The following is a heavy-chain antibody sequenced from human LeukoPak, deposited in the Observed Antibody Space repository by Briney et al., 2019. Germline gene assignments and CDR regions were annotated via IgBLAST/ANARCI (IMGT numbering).Heavy chain of an antibody. D-gene: IGHD6-19*01. J-gene: IGHJ1*01. CDR3: ARSFQWLRSGYFQH. CDR1: GGPISSSSYY. Sequence: SETLSLTCTVSGGPISSSSYYWGWIRQPPGKGLEWIGSIYYSGSTYYNPSLKSRVTISVDTSKNQFSLKLSSVTAADTAVYYCARSFQWLRSGYFQHWGQGTLVTVSS. V-gene: IGHV4-39*01. CDR2: IYYSGST.